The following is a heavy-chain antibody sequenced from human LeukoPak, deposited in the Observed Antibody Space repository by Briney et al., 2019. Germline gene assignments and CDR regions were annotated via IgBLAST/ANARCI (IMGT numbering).Heavy chain of an antibody. D-gene: IGHD4-17*01. CDR3: ARTTVTPSWFDP. Sequence: PGGSLRLSCAASGYTFSSYSMNWVRQAPGKGREWVSSISSSSAYLYYADSVKGRFTISRDNAKNSLYLQMNSLRAEVTAVYFCARTTVTPSWFDPWGQGTLVTVSS. J-gene: IGHJ5*02. CDR1: GYTFSSYS. V-gene: IGHV3-21*01. CDR2: ISSSSAYL.